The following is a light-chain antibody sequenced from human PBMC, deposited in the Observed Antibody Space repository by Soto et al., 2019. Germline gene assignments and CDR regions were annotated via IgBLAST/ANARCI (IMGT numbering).Light chain of an antibody. CDR3: QQYNNWPFS. CDR1: QSVSSR. V-gene: IGKV3-15*01. J-gene: IGKJ5*01. CDR2: GAS. Sequence: IVLTQSPGTLSLSPGESATLSCGASQSVSSRFLAWYQQKLGQAPRVLIYGASTRATGIPDRFSGSGSGTEFILTISSLQSEDFALYFCQQYNNWPFSFGPGTRLEI.